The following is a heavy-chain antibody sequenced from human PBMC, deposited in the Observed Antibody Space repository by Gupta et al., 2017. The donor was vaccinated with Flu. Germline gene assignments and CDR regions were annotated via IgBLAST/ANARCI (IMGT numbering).Heavy chain of an antibody. J-gene: IGHJ6*02. V-gene: IGHV4-34*01. D-gene: IGHD2-21*02. CDR2: INHSGST. CDR1: GGSFSVYY. Sequence: QVQLQQWGAGLLKPSETLSLTCAVYGGSFSVYYSSWIRQPPGKGLEWIGEINHSGSTNYNPSLKSRVTISADTSKNQFSLKLSSVTAADTAVYDCANGLLAYCGGDCYDYYGMDVWGQGTTVTVSS. CDR3: ANGLLAYCGGDCYDYYGMDV.